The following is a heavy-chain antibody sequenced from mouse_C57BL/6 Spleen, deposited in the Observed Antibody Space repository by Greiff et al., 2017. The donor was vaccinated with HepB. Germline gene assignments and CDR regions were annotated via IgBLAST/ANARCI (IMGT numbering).Heavy chain of an antibody. V-gene: IGHV14-1*01. D-gene: IGHD1-1*01. Sequence: VQLQQSGAELVRPGASVKLSCTASGFNIKDYYMHWVKQRPEQGLEWIGRIDPEDGATEYAPKFQGKATMTADTSSNTAYLQLSSRTSEDTAVYYCTTDRTTVVARYFDVWGTGTTVTVSS. CDR2: IDPEDGAT. J-gene: IGHJ1*03. CDR1: GFNIKDYY. CDR3: TTDRTTVVARYFDV.